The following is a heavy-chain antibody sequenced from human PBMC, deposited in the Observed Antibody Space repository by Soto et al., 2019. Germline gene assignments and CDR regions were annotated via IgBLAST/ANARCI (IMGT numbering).Heavy chain of an antibody. CDR3: AILCGMVRGVIIQNPLDY. D-gene: IGHD3-10*01. V-gene: IGHV1-69*02. CDR2: IIPILGIA. J-gene: IGHJ4*02. Sequence: ASVKVSCKASGGTFSSYTISWVRQAPGQGLEWMGRIIPILGIANYAQKFQGRVTITADKSTSTAYMELSSLRSEDTAVYYCAILCGMVRGVIIQNPLDYWGQGTLVTVSS. CDR1: GGTFSSYT.